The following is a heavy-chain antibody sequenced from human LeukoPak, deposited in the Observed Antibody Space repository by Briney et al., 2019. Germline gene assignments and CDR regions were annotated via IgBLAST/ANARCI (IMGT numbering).Heavy chain of an antibody. J-gene: IGHJ5*02. CDR1: GGSLSSGNYY. V-gene: IGHV4-31*03. Sequence: PSQTLSLTCTVSGGSLSSGNYYWNWIRQHPGKGLEWLGYIYYSGSTYYNPSLKSRVTISRDTSKNQFSLKLSSVTAADTAVYYCARRGYYDSSGYITWGQGTLVTVSS. D-gene: IGHD3-22*01. CDR2: IYYSGST. CDR3: ARRGYYDSSGYIT.